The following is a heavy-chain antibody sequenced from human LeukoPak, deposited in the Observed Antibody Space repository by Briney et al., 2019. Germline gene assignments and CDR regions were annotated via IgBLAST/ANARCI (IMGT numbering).Heavy chain of an antibody. Sequence: PGGSLRLSCAASGFSFSTYATHWVRQAPGKGLEWVAVIWYDGSNKYYADSVKGRFTISRDNSKNTLYLQMNSLRAEDTAVYYCARDRVLSYFDYWGQGTLVTVSS. CDR2: IWYDGSNK. V-gene: IGHV3-33*08. CDR1: GFSFSTYA. D-gene: IGHD2/OR15-2a*01. CDR3: ARDRVLSYFDY. J-gene: IGHJ4*02.